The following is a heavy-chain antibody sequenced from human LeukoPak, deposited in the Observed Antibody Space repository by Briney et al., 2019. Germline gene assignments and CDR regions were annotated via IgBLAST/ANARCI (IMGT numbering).Heavy chain of an antibody. V-gene: IGHV1-69*06. Sequence: SVKVSCKASGYTFTSYYMHWVRQAPGQGLEWMGGIIPIFGTANYAQKFQGRVTITADKSTSTAYMELSSLRSEDTAVYYCASRGGTWTEFDYWGQGTLVTVSS. J-gene: IGHJ4*02. CDR1: GYTFTSYY. CDR2: IIPIFGTA. CDR3: ASRGGTWTEFDY. D-gene: IGHD3-16*01.